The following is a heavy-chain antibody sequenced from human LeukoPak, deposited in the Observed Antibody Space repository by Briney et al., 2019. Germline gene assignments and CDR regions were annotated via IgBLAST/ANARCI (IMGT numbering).Heavy chain of an antibody. CDR3: ARGGYGRTPDAFDI. Sequence: SETLSLTCTVSGGSIRSSYYYWSWIRQPPGKGLEWIGYIYYSGSTNYNPSLKSRVTTSVDTSKNQFSLKLSSVTAADTAVYYCARGGYGRTPDAFDIWGQGTMVTVSS. CDR1: GGSIRSSYYY. D-gene: IGHD6-25*01. V-gene: IGHV4-61*01. J-gene: IGHJ3*02. CDR2: IYYSGST.